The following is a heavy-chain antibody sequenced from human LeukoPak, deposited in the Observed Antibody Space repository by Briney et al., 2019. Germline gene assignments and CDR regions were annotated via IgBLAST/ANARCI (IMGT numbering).Heavy chain of an antibody. Sequence: ASVKVSCKASGYIFTGYYMHWVRQAPGQGLEWMGWINPNSGGTNYAQKFQGRVTMTRDTSISTAYMELSRLRSDDTAVYYCARDLRPTYYYGSGTYDYWGQGTLVTVSS. V-gene: IGHV1-2*02. CDR1: GYIFTGYY. CDR3: ARDLRPTYYYGSGTYDY. D-gene: IGHD3-10*01. J-gene: IGHJ4*02. CDR2: INPNSGGT.